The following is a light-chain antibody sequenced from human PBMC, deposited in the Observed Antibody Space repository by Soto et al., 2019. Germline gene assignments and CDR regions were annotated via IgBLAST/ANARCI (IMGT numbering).Light chain of an antibody. Sequence: MKQSPATLSVTQGERATLSCRASENLRGILAWYQQKPGQAPRLLISGASRRATGIPDRFSGSGSGTDSTLTISSLQPEDFATYYCQQPGTFGQGTLLEV. CDR1: ENLRGI. V-gene: IGKV3D-15*01. CDR3: QQPGT. J-gene: IGKJ5*01. CDR2: GAS.